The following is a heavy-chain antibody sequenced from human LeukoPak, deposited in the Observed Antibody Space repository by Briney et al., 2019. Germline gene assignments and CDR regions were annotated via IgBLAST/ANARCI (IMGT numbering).Heavy chain of an antibody. CDR3: AKGVVPAAFYFDY. D-gene: IGHD2-2*01. Sequence: GGSLRLSCAASGFTFSSYGMHWVRQAPGKGLEWVAFIRYDGSNKHYADSVKGRFTISRDNSKNTLYLQMNSLRAEDTAVYYCAKGVVPAAFYFDYWGQGTLVTVSS. CDR2: IRYDGSNK. V-gene: IGHV3-30*02. CDR1: GFTFSSYG. J-gene: IGHJ4*02.